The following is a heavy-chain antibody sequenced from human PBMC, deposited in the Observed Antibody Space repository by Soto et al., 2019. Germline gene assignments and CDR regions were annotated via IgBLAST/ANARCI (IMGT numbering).Heavy chain of an antibody. Sequence: GGSLRLSCATSGFIVSRNYMRWFRQAPGKGLEWVSVMYSDGKTYYGESVKGRFTISRDNSKNTVFLHMKSLRAEDTAVYYCARSPYCGTECNSGYLDFWGQGSLVTVS. CDR1: GFIVSRNY. V-gene: IGHV3-53*01. CDR2: MYSDGKT. D-gene: IGHD2-21*01. J-gene: IGHJ4*02. CDR3: ARSPYCGTECNSGYLDF.